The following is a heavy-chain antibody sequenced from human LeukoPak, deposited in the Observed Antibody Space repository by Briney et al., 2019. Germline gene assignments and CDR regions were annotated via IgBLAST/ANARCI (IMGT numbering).Heavy chain of an antibody. CDR2: IYLYGTT. J-gene: IGHJ6*02. D-gene: IGHD1/OR15-1a*01. V-gene: IGHV4-4*02. Sequence: SETLSLTCSVSIGSISSSKWWSWVRQSPVKGLEWIGEIYLYGTTNYNPSFTSRVTMSVDRSRNQFSLKLTSVTATDTAVYYCARQKWEQQGRDYYFNGLDVWGPGTTVIVSS. CDR1: IGSISSSKW. CDR3: ARQKWEQQGRDYYFNGLDV.